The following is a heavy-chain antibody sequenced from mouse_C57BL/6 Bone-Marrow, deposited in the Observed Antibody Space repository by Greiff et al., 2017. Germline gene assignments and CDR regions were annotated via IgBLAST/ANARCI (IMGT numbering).Heavy chain of an antibody. CDR1: GYTFTSYW. CDR2: IDPSDSYT. Sequence: QVQLQQPGAELVKPGASVKLSCKASGYTFTSYWMQWVKQRPGQGLEWIGEIDPSDSYTNYNQKFKGKATLTVDTSSSTAYMQLSSLTSEDSAVYYCARDGYGWFAYWGQGILVTVSA. V-gene: IGHV1-50*01. CDR3: ARDGYGWFAY. D-gene: IGHD2-2*01. J-gene: IGHJ3*01.